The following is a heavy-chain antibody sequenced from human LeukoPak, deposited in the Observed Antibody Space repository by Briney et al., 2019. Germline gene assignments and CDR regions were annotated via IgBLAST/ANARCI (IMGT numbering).Heavy chain of an antibody. J-gene: IGHJ3*02. Sequence: GGSLRLSCAAPGFTFSSYAMHWVRQAPGKGLEWVAVISYDGSNKYYADSVKGRFTISRDNSKNTLYLQMNSLRAEDTAVYYCARSGDSSHLDAFDIWGQGTMVTVSS. V-gene: IGHV3-30-3*01. D-gene: IGHD3-22*01. CDR2: ISYDGSNK. CDR1: GFTFSSYA. CDR3: ARSGDSSHLDAFDI.